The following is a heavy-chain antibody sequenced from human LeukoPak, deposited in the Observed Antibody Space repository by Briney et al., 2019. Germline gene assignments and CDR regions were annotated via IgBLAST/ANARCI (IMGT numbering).Heavy chain of an antibody. J-gene: IGHJ4*02. CDR1: GGSFSGYY. Sequence: PSETLSLTCAVYGGSFSGYYWSWIRQPPGKGLEWIGSIYYSGSTYYNPSLKSRVTISVDMSKNQFSLKLSSVTAADTAVYYCARHWSPGYFDYWGQGTLVTVSS. CDR3: ARHWSPGYFDY. D-gene: IGHD1-1*01. CDR2: IYYSGST. V-gene: IGHV4-34*01.